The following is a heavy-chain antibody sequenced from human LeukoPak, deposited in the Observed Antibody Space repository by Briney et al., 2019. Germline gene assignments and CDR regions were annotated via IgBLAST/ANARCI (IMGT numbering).Heavy chain of an antibody. Sequence: GGSLRLSCAASGFTFSSYSMNWVRQAPGKGLEWVSYISSSSSTIYYADSVKGRFTISRDNAKNSLYLQMNSLRAEDTAVYYCARDMGYYYDSSGQIWGQGTLVTVSS. CDR3: ARDMGYYYDSSGQI. CDR1: GFTFSSYS. V-gene: IGHV3-48*04. J-gene: IGHJ4*02. D-gene: IGHD3-22*01. CDR2: ISSSSSTI.